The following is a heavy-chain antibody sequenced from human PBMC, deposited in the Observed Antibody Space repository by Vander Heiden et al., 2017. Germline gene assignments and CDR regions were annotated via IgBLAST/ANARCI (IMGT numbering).Heavy chain of an antibody. CDR3: ARDFATTTVGTPFPHWYFDL. V-gene: IGHV1-46*01. CDR2: INPSGGST. Sequence: QVQLVQSGAAVKKPGASVKVSCKASGYTFTSYYMHWVRQAPGQGLEWMGIINPSGGSTSYAQKFQGRGTRTRDTSTSTVYMERSRMRSEETAVYYCARDFATTTVGTPFPHWYFDLWGRGTMVTISS. CDR1: GYTFTSYY. J-gene: IGHJ2*01. D-gene: IGHD4-17*01.